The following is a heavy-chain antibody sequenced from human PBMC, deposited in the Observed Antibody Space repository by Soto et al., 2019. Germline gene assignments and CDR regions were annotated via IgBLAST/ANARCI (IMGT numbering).Heavy chain of an antibody. J-gene: IGHJ3*01. Sequence: GGSLRLSCAASGFTFSNFPMSWVRQAPGKGLEWVSAIVGRGGVTYYADSGRGRFIVSRDTSRNTLYLQMNSLRDEDTAIYYCAKEFASGWFPGRDAAFDSWGHGTLVTVSS. D-gene: IGHD6-19*01. CDR3: AKEFASGWFPGRDAAFDS. CDR1: GFTFSNFP. CDR2: IVGRGGVT. V-gene: IGHV3-23*01.